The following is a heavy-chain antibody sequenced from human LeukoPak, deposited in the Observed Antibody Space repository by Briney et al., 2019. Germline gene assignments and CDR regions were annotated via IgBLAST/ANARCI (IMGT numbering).Heavy chain of an antibody. Sequence: SETLSLTCTVSGDSFRSYYWSWIRQPPGKGLEWIGYIYYSGSTNYNPSLKSRVTISVDTSKNQFPLKLNSVTAADTAVYYCARGRNLEWFDYWGQGTLVTVSS. CDR2: IYYSGST. V-gene: IGHV4-59*01. CDR3: ARGRNLEWFDY. J-gene: IGHJ5*01. CDR1: GDSFRSYY. D-gene: IGHD3-3*01.